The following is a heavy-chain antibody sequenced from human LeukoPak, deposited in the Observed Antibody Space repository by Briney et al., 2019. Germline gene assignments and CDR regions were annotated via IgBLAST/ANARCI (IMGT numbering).Heavy chain of an antibody. CDR2: TYYRSKWYN. CDR1: GDSVSTNSAA. CDR3: ARATERYFDY. V-gene: IGHV6-1*01. D-gene: IGHD1-26*01. J-gene: IGHJ4*02. Sequence: SQTLSLTCAISGDSVSTNSAAWNWIRQSPSRGLHWLGRTYYRSKWYNDYAVSVKSRLTINADTSKNHFSLQLSSVTPEDTAVYYCARATERYFDYWGQGTLVTVSS.